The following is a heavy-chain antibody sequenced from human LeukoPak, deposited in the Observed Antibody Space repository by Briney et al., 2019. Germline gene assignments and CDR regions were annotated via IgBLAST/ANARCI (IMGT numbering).Heavy chain of an antibody. J-gene: IGHJ4*02. CDR2: MNPNSGNT. CDR1: GYTFSSYD. V-gene: IGHV1-8*03. D-gene: IGHD4-23*01. CDR3: ARGSVVSGDY. Sequence: WASVKVSCTASGYTFSSYDINWVRQAPGQGLEWMGWMNPNSGNTGYAQKFQGRVTITRNTSISTAYMELSSLRSEDTAVYYCARGSVVSGDYWGQGTLVTVSS.